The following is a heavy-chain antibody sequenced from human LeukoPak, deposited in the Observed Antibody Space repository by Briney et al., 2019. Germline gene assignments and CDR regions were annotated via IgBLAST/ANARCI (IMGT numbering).Heavy chain of an antibody. Sequence: GRSLRLSCAASGFTFSSYAMHWVRQAPGKGLEWVAVISYDGGNKYYADSVKGRFTISRDNSKNTLYLQMNSLRAEDTAVYYCARGTAVDVFDYWGQGTLVTVSS. CDR1: GFTFSSYA. J-gene: IGHJ4*02. V-gene: IGHV3-30-3*01. CDR2: ISYDGGNK. CDR3: ARGTAVDVFDY. D-gene: IGHD6-19*01.